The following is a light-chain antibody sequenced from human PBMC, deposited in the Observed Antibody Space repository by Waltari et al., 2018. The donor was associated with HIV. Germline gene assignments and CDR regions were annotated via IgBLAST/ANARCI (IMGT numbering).Light chain of an antibody. Sequence: QSALTQPASVSGSPGQSITISCTGPSSDVGGYNYVSWYQRHPGNAPKLMIYEVSNRPSGVSNRFSGSKSVNTASLTISGLQAEDEADYYCSSYTSSSTLVVFGGGTKLTVL. V-gene: IGLV2-14*01. CDR1: SSDVGGYNY. J-gene: IGLJ2*01. CDR3: SSYTSSSTLVV. CDR2: EVS.